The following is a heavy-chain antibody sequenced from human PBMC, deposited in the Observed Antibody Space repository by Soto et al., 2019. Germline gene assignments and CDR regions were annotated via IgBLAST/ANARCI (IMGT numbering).Heavy chain of an antibody. V-gene: IGHV4-61*03. CDR2: VYYRGTT. CDR3: ATGNSTPSGVQAS. CDR1: VVSVSSGDYH. D-gene: IGHD3-10*01. J-gene: IGHJ5*02. Sequence: PSETLSLTCSVSVVSVSSGDYHCSWIRQPPWKGLEWIGYVYYRGTTNYNPSLKSRVTISADTSKNHFSLKLTSVTAADTAMYYCATGNSTPSGVQASWGQAALVTLSS.